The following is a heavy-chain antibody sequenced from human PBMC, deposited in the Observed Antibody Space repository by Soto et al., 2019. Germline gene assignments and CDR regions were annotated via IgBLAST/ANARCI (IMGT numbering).Heavy chain of an antibody. V-gene: IGHV3-23*01. CDR1: GFTFGIYA. CDR3: ARVAPEYSSTPRHFDF. J-gene: IGHJ4*02. Sequence: EVQLLESGGGLVQPGGSLRLSCAASGFTFGIYAMSWVRQAPGKGLEWVSSISGSGGSIYYAHSVKGRFTISRDKTKNTLDLQMNSLRAEDTAVYHCARVAPEYSSTPRHFDFWGQGTLVTVSS. D-gene: IGHD6-13*01. CDR2: ISGSGGSI.